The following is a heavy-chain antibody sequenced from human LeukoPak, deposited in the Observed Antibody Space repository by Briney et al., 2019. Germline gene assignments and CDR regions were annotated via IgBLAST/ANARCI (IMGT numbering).Heavy chain of an antibody. D-gene: IGHD6-19*01. J-gene: IGHJ4*02. V-gene: IGHV1-18*01. CDR3: ARDSIAVAGPSPFDY. CDR1: GYTFTSYG. CDR2: ISAYNGNT. Sequence: ASVKVSCKASGYTFTSYGISWERQAPGQGLEWMGWISAYNGNTNYAQKLQGRVTMTTDTSTSTAYMELRSLRSDDTAVYYCARDSIAVAGPSPFDYWGQGTPVTVSS.